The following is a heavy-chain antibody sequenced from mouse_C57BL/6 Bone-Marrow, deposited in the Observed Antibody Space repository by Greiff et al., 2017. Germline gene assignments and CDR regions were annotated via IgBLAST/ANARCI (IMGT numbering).Heavy chain of an antibody. CDR2: IYPRSGNT. J-gene: IGHJ2*01. CDR1: GYTFTSYG. V-gene: IGHV1-81*01. CDR3: ARLHYGSRPDYFDY. D-gene: IGHD1-1*01. Sequence: QVQLQQSGAELARPGASVKLSCKASGYTFTSYGISWVKQRTGQGLEWIGEIYPRSGNTYYNEKFKGKATLTADKSSSTAYMELRSLTSEDSAVYFCARLHYGSRPDYFDYWGQGTTLTVSS.